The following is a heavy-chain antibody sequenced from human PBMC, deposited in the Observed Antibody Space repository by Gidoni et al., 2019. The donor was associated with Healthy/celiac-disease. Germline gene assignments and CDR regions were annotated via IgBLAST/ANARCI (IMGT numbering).Heavy chain of an antibody. Sequence: EVQLVESGGGLVQPGGSLRLSCAASGFTFSSYWMSWVRQAPGKGLEWVANIKQDGSEKYYVDSVKGRFTISRDNAKNSLYLQMNSLRAEDTAVYYCARSMVRGVTRYYYYYYMDVWGKGTTVTVSS. CDR1: GFTFSSYW. J-gene: IGHJ6*03. CDR2: IKQDGSEK. D-gene: IGHD3-10*01. CDR3: ARSMVRGVTRYYYYYYMDV. V-gene: IGHV3-7*03.